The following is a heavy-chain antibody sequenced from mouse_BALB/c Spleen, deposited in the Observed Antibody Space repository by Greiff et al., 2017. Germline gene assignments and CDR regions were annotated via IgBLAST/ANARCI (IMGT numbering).Heavy chain of an antibody. CDR3: ARDGGGRQLGLQMDY. J-gene: IGHJ4*01. D-gene: IGHD3-2*01. V-gene: IGHV2-6-7*01. Sequence: VKLMESGPGLVAPSQSLSITCTVSGFSLTGYGVNWVRQPPGKGLEWLGMIWGDGSTDYNSALNSRLSISKDNSKSQVFLKMNSLQTDDTARYYCARDGGGRQLGLQMDYWGQGTSVTVSS. CDR1: GFSLTGYG. CDR2: IWGDGST.